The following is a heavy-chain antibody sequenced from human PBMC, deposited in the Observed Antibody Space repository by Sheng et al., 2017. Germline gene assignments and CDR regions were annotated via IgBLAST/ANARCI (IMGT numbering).Heavy chain of an antibody. J-gene: IGHJ5*02. Sequence: QVQLQQWGAGLLKPSETLSLTCAVYGGSFSGYYWSWIRHAPTGRGVEWIGEINHSGSTNYNPSLKSRVTISVDTSKNQFSLKLSSVTAADTAVYYCARRGRDGYKKNWFDPWGQGTPGSPSP. V-gene: IGHV4-34*01. CDR1: GGSFSGYY. CDR3: ARRGRDGYKKNWFDP. D-gene: IGHD5-12*01. CDR2: INHSGST.